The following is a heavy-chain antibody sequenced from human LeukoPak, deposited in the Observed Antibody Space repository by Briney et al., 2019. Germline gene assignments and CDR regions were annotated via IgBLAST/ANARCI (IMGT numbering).Heavy chain of an antibody. Sequence: SETLSLTCAVYGGSFSGYYWSWIRQPPGKGLEWIGEINHSGSTNYNPSLKSRVTISVDTSKNQFSLKLSSVTAADTAVYCCARRVAVANYYYYYMDVWGKGTTVTISS. J-gene: IGHJ6*03. CDR1: GGSFSGYY. CDR2: INHSGST. V-gene: IGHV4-34*01. D-gene: IGHD6-19*01. CDR3: ARRVAVANYYYYYMDV.